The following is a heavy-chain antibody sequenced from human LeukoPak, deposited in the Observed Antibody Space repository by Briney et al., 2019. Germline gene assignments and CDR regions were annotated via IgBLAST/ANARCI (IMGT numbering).Heavy chain of an antibody. Sequence: ASVKVSCKASGGTFSSYAISWVRQAPGQGLEWMGRITPILGIANYAQKFQGRVTITADKSTSTAYMELSSLRSEDTAVYYCARAQYCSGGSCSDWFDPWGQGTLVTVSS. J-gene: IGHJ5*02. CDR2: ITPILGIA. D-gene: IGHD2-15*01. V-gene: IGHV1-69*04. CDR3: ARAQYCSGGSCSDWFDP. CDR1: GGTFSSYA.